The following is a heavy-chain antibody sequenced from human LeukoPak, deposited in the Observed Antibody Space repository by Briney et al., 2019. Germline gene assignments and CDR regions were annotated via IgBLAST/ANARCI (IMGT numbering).Heavy chain of an antibody. CDR2: ISSSSSYI. J-gene: IGHJ6*02. D-gene: IGHD6-13*01. Sequence: GGSLRLSCAASGFTFSSYSMNWFRQAPGKGLEWVSSISSSSSYIYYADSVKGRFTISRDNAKNSLYLQMNSLRAEDTAVYYCARDAGGSSSVLYYYYGMDVWGQGTTVTVSS. CDR3: ARDAGGSSSVLYYYYGMDV. V-gene: IGHV3-21*01. CDR1: GFTFSSYS.